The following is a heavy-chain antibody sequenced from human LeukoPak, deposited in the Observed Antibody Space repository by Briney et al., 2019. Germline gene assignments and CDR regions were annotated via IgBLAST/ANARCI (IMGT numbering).Heavy chain of an antibody. V-gene: IGHV3-66*01. CDR3: ARSSFYGDYGRAFFDS. CDR1: GGSISSNY. CDR2: IYSGGGT. J-gene: IGHJ4*02. Sequence: ETLSLTCTVSGGSISSNYMSWVRQAPGKGLEWVSVIYSGGGTYYADSVKGRFTISRDNSKNTLYLQMNSLRAEDTAVYYCARSSFYGDYGRAFFDSWGQGTLVTVSS. D-gene: IGHD4-17*01.